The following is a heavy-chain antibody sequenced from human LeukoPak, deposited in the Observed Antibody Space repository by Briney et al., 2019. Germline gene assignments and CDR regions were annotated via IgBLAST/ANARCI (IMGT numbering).Heavy chain of an antibody. CDR1: GFTFSGYS. Sequence: GGSLRLSCAASGFTFSGYSMKWVRQAPGKGLEWVSSISSSSIYIYYADSVKSRFTISRDNAKNSLYLQMNSLRAEDTAVYYCARDARWIDFCIFLLYYFDYWVQGTLVTVSS. J-gene: IGHJ4*02. CDR2: ISSSSIYI. CDR3: ARDARWIDFCIFLLYYFDY. V-gene: IGHV3-21*01. D-gene: IGHD3-3*01.